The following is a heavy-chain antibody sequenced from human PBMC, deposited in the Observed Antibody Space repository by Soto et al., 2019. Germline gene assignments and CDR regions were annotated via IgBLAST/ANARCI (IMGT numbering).Heavy chain of an antibody. CDR1: GLTFSDYY. D-gene: IGHD6-13*01. CDR3: ARGTYRSKPGFDY. J-gene: IGHJ4*02. CDR2: ISSSSGTI. V-gene: IGHV3-11*01. Sequence: LRLSCAASGLTFSDYYMAWIRQAPGSGLEWVSYISSSSGTISYANSVKGRFTISRDNAQNSLYLQMTSLRAEDTAVYYCARGTYRSKPGFDYWGQGTLVTVSS.